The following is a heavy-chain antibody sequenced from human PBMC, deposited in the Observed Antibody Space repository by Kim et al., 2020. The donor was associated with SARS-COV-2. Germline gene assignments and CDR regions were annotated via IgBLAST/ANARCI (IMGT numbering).Heavy chain of an antibody. Sequence: GGSLRRSCAASGFTFSSYWMSWVRQAPGKGLEWVANIKQDGSEKYYVDSVQGRFTISRDNAKNSLYLQMNSLRAEDTAVYYCARDGIAVAGTYYYYGMDVWGQGTTVTVSS. CDR1: GFTFSSYW. J-gene: IGHJ6*02. D-gene: IGHD6-19*01. V-gene: IGHV3-7*01. CDR2: IKQDGSEK. CDR3: ARDGIAVAGTYYYYGMDV.